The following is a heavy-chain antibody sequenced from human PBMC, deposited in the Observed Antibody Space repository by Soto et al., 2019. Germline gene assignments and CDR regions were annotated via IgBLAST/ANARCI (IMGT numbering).Heavy chain of an antibody. J-gene: IGHJ6*02. CDR3: AGDQGLYVHTGMVIDYYGMDV. CDR2: VIPNFETT. D-gene: IGHD5-18*01. Sequence: QVQLVQSGAEVKKPGSSVKVSCNTSGGTFNSFAISWVRQAPGQGLEWMGGVIPNFETTYYAQKFQGRLTIAADESTATAYMELSSLRSEDTAVYYCAGDQGLYVHTGMVIDYYGMDVWGQGTTVTVSS. CDR1: GGTFNSFA. V-gene: IGHV1-69*01.